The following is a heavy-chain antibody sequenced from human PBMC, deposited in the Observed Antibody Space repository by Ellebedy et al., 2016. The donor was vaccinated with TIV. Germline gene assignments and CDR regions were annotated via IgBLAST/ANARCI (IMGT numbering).Heavy chain of an antibody. J-gene: IGHJ4*02. CDR1: GFTFSSYS. CDR2: IRSSSSTI. D-gene: IGHD3-10*01. CDR3: AKIRGLTWFGDFTDY. Sequence: GESLKISCAASGFTFSSYSMNWVRQAPGKGLEWVSSIRSSSSTIYYADSVKGRFTISRDNSKNTLYLQMNRLRVEDTAVYYCAKIRGLTWFGDFTDYWGQGTLVTVSS. V-gene: IGHV3-48*01.